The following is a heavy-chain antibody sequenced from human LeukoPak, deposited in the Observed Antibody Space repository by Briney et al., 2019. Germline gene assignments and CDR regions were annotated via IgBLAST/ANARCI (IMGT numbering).Heavy chain of an antibody. Sequence: HAGGSLRLSCAASGFTFSSYALSWVRQAPGKGLGWVSGISGRGSTTYYADSVKGRFTISRDNSKNTLFLQMNSLRDEDTAVYYCAKDRDVWGSLLHYWGQGTLVTVSS. CDR3: AKDRDVWGSLLHY. D-gene: IGHD3-16*01. V-gene: IGHV3-23*01. CDR1: GFTFSSYA. J-gene: IGHJ4*02. CDR2: ISGRGSTT.